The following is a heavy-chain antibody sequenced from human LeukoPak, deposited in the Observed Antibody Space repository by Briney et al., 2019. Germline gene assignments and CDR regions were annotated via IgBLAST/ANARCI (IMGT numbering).Heavy chain of an antibody. D-gene: IGHD1-26*01. CDR1: GYTFTGYY. J-gene: IGHJ4*02. CDR2: INPNSGGT. Sequence: ASVKVSCKASGYTFTGYYMHWVRQAPGQGLEWMGWINPNSGGTNYAQKFQGRVTMTRDTSISTAYMELSRLRPDDTAVYYCARAPGPMGDFDYWGQGTLVTVSS. CDR3: ARAPGPMGDFDY. V-gene: IGHV1-2*02.